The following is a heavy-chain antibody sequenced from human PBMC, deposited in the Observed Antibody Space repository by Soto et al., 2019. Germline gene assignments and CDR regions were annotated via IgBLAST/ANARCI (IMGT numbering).Heavy chain of an antibody. CDR2: ISSSSSYI. J-gene: IGHJ6*04. CDR1: VFTFSSYS. V-gene: IGHV3-21*01. CDR3: ARDLHFWSGHRVGMAV. D-gene: IGHD3-3*02. Sequence: PVGSLRLSCAASVFTFSSYSMNCVRHSPGKWLEWVSSISSSSSYIYYADSVKGRFTISRDNAKNSLYLQMNSLRAEDTAVYYCARDLHFWSGHRVGMAVCGKGTTVTVS.